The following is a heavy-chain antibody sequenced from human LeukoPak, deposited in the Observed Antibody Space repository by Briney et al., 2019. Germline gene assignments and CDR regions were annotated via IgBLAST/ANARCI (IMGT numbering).Heavy chain of an antibody. CDR3: ARGGSYLSAFDI. Sequence: PGGSLRLSCAASGFTFSSYRMSWVRQAPGKGLEWVSIIYGGGSVFYADSVKGRFSISRDNSKNTLYLQMNSLRGEDTAVYYCARGGSYLSAFDIWGQGTMVTVSS. CDR2: IYGGGSV. D-gene: IGHD1-26*01. J-gene: IGHJ3*02. V-gene: IGHV3-53*01. CDR1: GFTFSSYR.